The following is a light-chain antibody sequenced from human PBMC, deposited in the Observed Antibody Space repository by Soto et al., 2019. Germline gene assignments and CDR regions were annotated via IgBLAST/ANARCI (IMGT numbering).Light chain of an antibody. Sequence: EIVITQSPATLSVSPGERATLSCRAGQSVSSNLAWYQQKPGQAPRLLIYGASTRATGIPARFSGSGSGTEFTLTISSLQSEDFAVYYCQQYNNWPPSWTFGQGTKV. J-gene: IGKJ1*01. V-gene: IGKV3-15*01. CDR3: QQYNNWPPSWT. CDR1: QSVSSN. CDR2: GAS.